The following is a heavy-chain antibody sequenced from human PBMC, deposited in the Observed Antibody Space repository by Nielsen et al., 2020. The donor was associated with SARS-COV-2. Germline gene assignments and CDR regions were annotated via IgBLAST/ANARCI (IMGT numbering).Heavy chain of an antibody. D-gene: IGHD2-15*01. CDR2: IYSGGWT. V-gene: IGHV3-53*01. CDR3: AREEGGYCSGGSCPSVR. Sequence: VRQAPGKGLEWVSVIYSGGWTHYADSVKGRFSISTDTSKNTLYLQMNSLRVEDTAVYYCAREEGGYCSGGSCPSVRWGQGTLVTVSS. J-gene: IGHJ4*02.